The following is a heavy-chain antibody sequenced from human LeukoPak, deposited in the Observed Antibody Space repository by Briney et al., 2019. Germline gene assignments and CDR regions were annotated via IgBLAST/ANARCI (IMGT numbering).Heavy chain of an antibody. V-gene: IGHV1-18*01. J-gene: IGHJ4*02. Sequence: ASVKVSCKASGYTFTSYGISWVRQAPGQGLEWMGWISAYNGNTNYAQKLQGRVTMTTDTSTSIAYMELRSLRSDDTSVFLWARARFGGGALGAQGTLAPFSS. CDR3: ARARFGGGAL. D-gene: IGHD3-16*01. CDR1: GYTFTSYG. CDR2: ISAYNGNT.